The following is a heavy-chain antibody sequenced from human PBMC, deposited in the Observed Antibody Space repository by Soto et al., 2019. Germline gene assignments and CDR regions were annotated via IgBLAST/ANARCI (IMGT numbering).Heavy chain of an antibody. CDR1: GGTFSSYA. V-gene: IGHV1-69*12. CDR3: ARGGRAVAGRKYSYYYGMDV. Sequence: QVQLVQSGAEVKKPGSSVKVSCKASGGTFSSYAISWVRQAPGQGLEWMGGIIPIFGTANYAQKFQGRVTITADESTSTAYMELSSLRSEDTAVYYCARGGRAVAGRKYSYYYGMDVWGQGTTVTVSS. D-gene: IGHD6-19*01. CDR2: IIPIFGTA. J-gene: IGHJ6*02.